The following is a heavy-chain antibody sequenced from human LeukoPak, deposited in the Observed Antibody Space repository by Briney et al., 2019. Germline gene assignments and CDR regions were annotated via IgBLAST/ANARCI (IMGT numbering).Heavy chain of an antibody. CDR2: ISYDGSNK. V-gene: IGHV3-30*04. CDR1: GFTFSSYA. J-gene: IGHJ5*02. D-gene: IGHD3-9*01. CDR3: ARDALRYFDWSPYNWFGP. Sequence: GGSLRLSCAASGFTFSSYAMHWVRQAPGKGLEWVAVISYDGSNKYYADSVKGRFTVSRDNSKNTLYLQMNSLRAEDTAVYYCARDALRYFDWSPYNWFGPWGQGTLVTVSS.